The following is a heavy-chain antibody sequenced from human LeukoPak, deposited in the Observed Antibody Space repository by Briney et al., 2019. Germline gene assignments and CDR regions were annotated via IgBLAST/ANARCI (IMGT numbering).Heavy chain of an antibody. D-gene: IGHD6-19*01. V-gene: IGHV2-70*04. CDR3: ARTRYSSGKQDFDY. CDR2: IDWDDDK. J-gene: IGHJ4*02. Sequence: SGPALVKPTQTLTLTCTFSGFSLSTSGMRVNWIRQPPGKALEWLARIDWDDDKLYSTSLKTRLTISKDTSKNQVVLTMTNMDPVDTATYYCARTRYSSGKQDFDYWGQGTLVTVSS. CDR1: GFSLSTSGMR.